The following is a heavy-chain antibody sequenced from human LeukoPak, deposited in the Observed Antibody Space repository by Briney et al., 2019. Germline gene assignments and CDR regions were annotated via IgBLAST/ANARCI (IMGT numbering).Heavy chain of an antibody. CDR1: GFTFSSYA. D-gene: IGHD5-18*01. Sequence: GGSLRVSCAASGFTFSSYAMHWVRQAPGKGLEWMAGISYDGSNKYYADSVKGRFTISRDNSKNTLYLQMNSLRAEDTAVYYCARDHSYGYYYYYMDVWGRGTTVTVSS. J-gene: IGHJ6*03. CDR2: ISYDGSNK. V-gene: IGHV3-30-3*01. CDR3: ARDHSYGYYYYYMDV.